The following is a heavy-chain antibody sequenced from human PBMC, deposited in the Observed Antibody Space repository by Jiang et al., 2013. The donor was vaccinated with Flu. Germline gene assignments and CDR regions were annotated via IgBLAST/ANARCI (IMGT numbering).Heavy chain of an antibody. D-gene: IGHD3-16*02. Sequence: VKPSQTLSLTCTVSGGSISSGGYYWSWIRQHPGKGLEWIGYIYYSGSTYYNPSLKSLVTISVDTSKNQFSLKLSSVTAADTAVYYCARGCSARELSRGGDAFDIWGQGTMVTVSS. CDR3: ARGCSARELSRGGDAFDI. CDR1: GGSISSGGYY. CDR2: IYYSGST. V-gene: IGHV4-31*01. J-gene: IGHJ3*02.